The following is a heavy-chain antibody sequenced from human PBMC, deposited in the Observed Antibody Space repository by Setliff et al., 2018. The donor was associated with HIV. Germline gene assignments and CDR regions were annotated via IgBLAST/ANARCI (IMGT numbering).Heavy chain of an antibody. D-gene: IGHD6-19*01. CDR2: ISSSSSRYT. J-gene: IGHJ3*02. CDR3: ARYALAVPGYHNAFDI. CDR1: GFTFSDYY. V-gene: IGHV3-11*06. Sequence: GGSLRLSCAASGFTFSDYYMSWIRQAPGKGLEWVSSISSSSSRYTNYADSVKGRFTISRDNAKNSLYLQMNSLRAEDTAVYYCARYALAVPGYHNAFDIWGQGTVVTVSS.